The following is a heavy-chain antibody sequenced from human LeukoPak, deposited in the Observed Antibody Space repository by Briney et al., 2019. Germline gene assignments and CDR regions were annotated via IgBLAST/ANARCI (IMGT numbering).Heavy chain of an antibody. J-gene: IGHJ4*01. CDR2: INSDGSST. D-gene: IGHD6-13*01. V-gene: IGHV3-74*01. Sequence: GGSLRLSCAASGFTFSTYWMHWVRQAPGKGLVWVSRINSDGSSTSYADSVKGRFTISRDNARNTLYLQMNSLRAEDTAVYYCARVFRIPGISSDYWGHGTLVTVSS. CDR1: GFTFSTYW. CDR3: ARVFRIPGISSDY.